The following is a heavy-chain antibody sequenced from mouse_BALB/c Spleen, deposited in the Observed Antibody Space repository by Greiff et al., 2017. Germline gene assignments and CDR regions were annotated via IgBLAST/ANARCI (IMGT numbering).Heavy chain of an antibody. CDR1: GFTFSSFG. Sequence: EVQLQQSGGGLVQPGGSRKLSCAASGFTFSSFGMHWVRQAPVKGLEWVAYISSGSSTIYYADTVKGRFTISRDNPKNTLFLQMTSLRSEDTAMYYCAREGLGRAWFAYWGQGTLVTVSA. D-gene: IGHD4-1*01. CDR3: AREGLGRAWFAY. V-gene: IGHV5-17*02. J-gene: IGHJ3*01. CDR2: ISSGSSTI.